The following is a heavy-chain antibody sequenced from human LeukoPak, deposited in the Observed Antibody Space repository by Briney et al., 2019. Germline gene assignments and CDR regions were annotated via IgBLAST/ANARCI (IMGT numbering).Heavy chain of an antibody. J-gene: IGHJ4*02. CDR2: IKEDGSEK. Sequence: AGGSLRLSCAASEFTFNWYWMSWDRQAPGKGLEWVANIKEDGSEKCYVDSVKGRFTISRDNAKNSLYLQMNSLRIEDTAVYYCARGTWTGKAFDYWGQGTLVTVSS. CDR3: ARGTWTGKAFDY. V-gene: IGHV3-7*05. D-gene: IGHD3/OR15-3a*01. CDR1: EFTFNWYW.